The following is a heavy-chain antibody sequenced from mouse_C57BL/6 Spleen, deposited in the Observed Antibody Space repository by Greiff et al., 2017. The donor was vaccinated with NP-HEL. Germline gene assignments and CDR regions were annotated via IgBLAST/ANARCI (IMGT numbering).Heavy chain of an antibody. CDR2: INPSSGYT. Sequence: QVQLKESGAELARPGASVKMSCKASGYTFTSYTMHWVKQRPGQGLEWIGYINPSSGYTKYNQKFKDKATLTADKSSSTAYMQLSSLTSEDSAVYYCARHPRYFDVWGTGTTVTVSS. J-gene: IGHJ1*03. CDR3: ARHPRYFDV. CDR1: GYTFTSYT. V-gene: IGHV1-4*01.